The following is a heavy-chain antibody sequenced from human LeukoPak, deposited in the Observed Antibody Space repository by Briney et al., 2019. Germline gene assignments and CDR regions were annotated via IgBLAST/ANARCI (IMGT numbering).Heavy chain of an antibody. CDR2: ISWNSGSI. CDR1: GFTFDDYA. J-gene: IGHJ4*02. Sequence: GGSLRLSSAASGFTFDDYAMHWVRQAPGKGLEWVSGISWNSGSIGYADSVKGRFTISRDNAKNSLYLQMNSLRAEDTALYYCAKDIWSGGGPFGGIDYWGQGTLVTVSS. CDR3: AKDIWSGGGPFGGIDY. D-gene: IGHD3-10*02. V-gene: IGHV3-9*01.